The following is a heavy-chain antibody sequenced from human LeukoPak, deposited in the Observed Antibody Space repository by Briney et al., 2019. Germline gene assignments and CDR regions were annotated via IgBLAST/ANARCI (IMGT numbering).Heavy chain of an antibody. CDR1: GFTFSTSW. J-gene: IGHJ6*03. CDR2: IKQDGSET. D-gene: IGHD3-10*01. V-gene: IGHV3-7*01. CDR3: AGVGGSGSYSGYYMDV. Sequence: GGSLRLSCTVSGFTFSTSWMSWVRQAPGKGLECVANIKQDGSETNYVDSVKGRFTISRDNAKNSLYLQMNNLRDEDTAVYYCAGVGGSGSYSGYYMDVWGKGTTVTISS.